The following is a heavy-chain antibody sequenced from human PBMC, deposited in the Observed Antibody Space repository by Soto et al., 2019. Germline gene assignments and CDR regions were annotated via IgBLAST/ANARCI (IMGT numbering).Heavy chain of an antibody. CDR1: GFTFSSYA. J-gene: IGHJ4*02. CDR2: ISGSGGST. Sequence: EVQLLESGGGLVQPGGSLRLSCAASGFTFSSYAMRWVRQAPVKGLEWVSAISGSGGSTYYADSVKGRFTISRDNSKNTLYLQMNSLRAEDTAVYYCARRGSGSYCDYWGQGTVVTVSS. V-gene: IGHV3-23*01. D-gene: IGHD1-26*01. CDR3: ARRGSGSYCDY.